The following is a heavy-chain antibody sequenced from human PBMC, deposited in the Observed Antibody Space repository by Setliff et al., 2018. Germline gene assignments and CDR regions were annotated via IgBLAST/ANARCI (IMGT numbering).Heavy chain of an antibody. V-gene: IGHV1-2*02. CDR1: GYPFIGYF. D-gene: IGHD4-17*01. Sequence: ASVKVSCKASGYPFIGYFMHWVRQAPGQGLEWMGWINPKTGDTLYAPKFQGRVIMTRDRSSNTAYMDLSRLTSDDTAVYYCARVAYGLEYFQYWGQGTLVTVSS. CDR2: INPKTGDT. J-gene: IGHJ1*01. CDR3: ARVAYGLEYFQY.